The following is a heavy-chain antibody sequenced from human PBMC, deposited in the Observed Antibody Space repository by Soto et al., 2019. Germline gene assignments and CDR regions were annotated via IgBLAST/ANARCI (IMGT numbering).Heavy chain of an antibody. J-gene: IGHJ4*02. CDR2: IYSGGST. Sequence: GGSLRLSCAASGFTVSSNYMSWVRQAPGKGLEWVSVIYSGGSTYYADSVKGRFTISRDNSKNTLYLQMNSLRAEDTAVYYCARDIPRGVCSGGSCYSPYWGQGTLVTVSS. CDR3: ARDIPRGVCSGGSCYSPY. CDR1: GFTVSSNY. D-gene: IGHD2-15*01. V-gene: IGHV3-66*01.